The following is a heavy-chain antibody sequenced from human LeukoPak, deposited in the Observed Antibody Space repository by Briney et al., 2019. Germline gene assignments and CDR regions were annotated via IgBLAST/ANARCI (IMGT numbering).Heavy chain of an antibody. CDR3: ARDSALAQAVMSDY. CDR1: GYSISSAYY. V-gene: IGHV4-38-2*02. CDR2: IDHSGST. Sequence: SETLSLTCTVSGYSISSAYYWGWIRQPPGKGLEWTGSIDHSGSTYYNPSLKSRITISVDTSKNQFSLKLSSVTAADTAVYYCARDSALAQAVMSDYWGQGTLVTVSS. D-gene: IGHD6-19*01. J-gene: IGHJ4*02.